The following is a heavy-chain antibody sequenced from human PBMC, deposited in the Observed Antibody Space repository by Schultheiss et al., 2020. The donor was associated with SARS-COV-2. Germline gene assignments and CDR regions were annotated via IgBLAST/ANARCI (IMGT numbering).Heavy chain of an antibody. Sequence: GGSLRLSCAASGFTFSSYSMNWVRQAPGKGLEWVSAISGSGGSTYYADSVKGRFTISRDNSKNTLYLQMNSLRAEDTAVYYCAKGDDYGDYEGFDYWGQGTLVTVSS. V-gene: IGHV3-23*01. CDR2: ISGSGGST. J-gene: IGHJ4*02. CDR1: GFTFSSYS. CDR3: AKGDDYGDYEGFDY. D-gene: IGHD4-17*01.